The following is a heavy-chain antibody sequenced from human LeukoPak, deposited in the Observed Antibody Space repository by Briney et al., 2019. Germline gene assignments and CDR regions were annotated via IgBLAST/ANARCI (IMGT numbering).Heavy chain of an antibody. D-gene: IGHD1-20*01. CDR2: FDPEDGET. Sequence: ASVKVSCKVSGYTLTELSMHWVRQAPGKGLEWMGGFDPEDGETIYAQKFQGRVTMTEDTTTDTAYMELSSLRSEDTAVYYCATDAFDRYNWNRPCYRYWGQGTLVTVSS. CDR3: ATDAFDRYNWNRPCYRY. J-gene: IGHJ4*02. V-gene: IGHV1-24*01. CDR1: GYTLTELS.